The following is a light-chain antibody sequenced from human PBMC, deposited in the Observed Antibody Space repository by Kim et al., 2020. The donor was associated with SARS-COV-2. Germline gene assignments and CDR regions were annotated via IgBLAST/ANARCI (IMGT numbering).Light chain of an antibody. V-gene: IGKV1-9*01. CDR1: QGIGNH. CDR2: PAS. J-gene: IGKJ1*01. CDR3: QQLNSYPRT. Sequence: AAEGDRVTITCSAGQGIGNHLAWYQQKPGKAPNLLIYPASTLQSGVPSRFIGSGSGTEFTLTITSLQPEDFATYYCQQLNSYPRTFGQGTKVEIK.